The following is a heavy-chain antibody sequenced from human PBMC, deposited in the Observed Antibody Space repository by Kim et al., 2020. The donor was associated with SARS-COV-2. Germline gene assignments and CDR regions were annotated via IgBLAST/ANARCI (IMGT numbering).Heavy chain of an antibody. J-gene: IGHJ2*01. V-gene: IGHV3-11*06. CDR2: ISSSSSYT. CDR1: GFTFSDYY. D-gene: IGHD2-2*02. Sequence: GGSLRLSCAASGFTFSDYYMSWIRQAPGKGLEWVSYISSSSSYTNYADSVKGRFTISRDNAKNSLYLQMNSLRAEDTAVYYCARADIVVVPAAIRQGEGYWYFDLWGRGTLAT. CDR3: ARADIVVVPAAIRQGEGYWYFDL.